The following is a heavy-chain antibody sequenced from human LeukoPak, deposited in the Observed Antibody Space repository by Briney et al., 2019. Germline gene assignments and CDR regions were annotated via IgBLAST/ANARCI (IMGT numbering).Heavy chain of an antibody. CDR3: TRDSVGIVVVGDAFDI. CDR2: IRSKAYGGTT. J-gene: IGHJ3*02. CDR1: GFTFGDYA. Sequence: GGSLRLPCTASGFTFGDYAMSWVRQAPGKGLEWVGFIRSKAYGGTTEYAASVKGRFTISRDDSKSIAYLQMNSLKTEDTAVYYCTRDSVGIVVVGDAFDIWGQGTMVTVSS. V-gene: IGHV3-49*04. D-gene: IGHD2-21*01.